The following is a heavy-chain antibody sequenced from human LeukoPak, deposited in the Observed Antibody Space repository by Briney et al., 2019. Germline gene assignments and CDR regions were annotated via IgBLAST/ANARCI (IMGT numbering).Heavy chain of an antibody. J-gene: IGHJ4*02. V-gene: IGHV3-33*08. CDR2: IGYDGNNK. CDR1: GFTFSSYG. D-gene: IGHD3/OR15-3a*01. CDR3: ARSGTGAYYFDY. Sequence: GTSLRLSCAASGFTFSSYGMHWVRQAPGKGLEWVGVIGYDGNNKYYADSVKGRFTISRDNAKNSQYLQMNSLRAEDTAVYYCARSGTGAYYFDYWGQGTLVTVSS.